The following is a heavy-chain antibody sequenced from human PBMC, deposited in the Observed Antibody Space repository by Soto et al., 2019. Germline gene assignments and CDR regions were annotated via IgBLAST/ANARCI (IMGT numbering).Heavy chain of an antibody. J-gene: IGHJ4*02. CDR3: VDVFTGSTFGY. D-gene: IGHD3-9*01. V-gene: IGHV4-39*01. Sequence: QLHLQESGPGLVTPSETLSLTCTVTGVSIGTSGDYWGWVRQPPGKGLEWIGSVSRTGSVYYNPSLYNPSLESRLSITVDTSKNQFSLKLRSVTAADTAVYYCVDVFTGSTFGYWGQGTLVTVSS. CDR2: VSRTGSV. CDR1: GVSIGTSGDY.